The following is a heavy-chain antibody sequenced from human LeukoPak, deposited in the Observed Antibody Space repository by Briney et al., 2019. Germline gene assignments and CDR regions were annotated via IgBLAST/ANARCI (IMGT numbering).Heavy chain of an antibody. CDR1: GGSVSNYY. J-gene: IGHJ6*03. CDR3: ARDRGYSGYEVYYYYMDV. D-gene: IGHD5-12*01. V-gene: IGHV4-59*02. Sequence: SETLSLTCTVSGGSVSNYYWSWIRQSPGKGLEWIGYIYYTETSYNPSLKSRVTISADTSKNQFSLQLNSVTPEDTAVYYCARDRGYSGYEVYYYYMDVWGKGTTVTISS. CDR2: IYYTET.